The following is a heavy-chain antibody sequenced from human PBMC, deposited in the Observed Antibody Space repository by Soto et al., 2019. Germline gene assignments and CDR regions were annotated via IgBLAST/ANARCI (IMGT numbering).Heavy chain of an antibody. CDR2: IYYSGST. J-gene: IGHJ6*02. Sequence: QLQLQESGPGLVKPSETLSLTCTVSGGSISSSSYYWGWIRQPPGKGLEWIGSIYYSGSTYYNPSLQSRVPIPVDTSKNQFSLKLSSVTAADTAVYYCASRNDYYDSSGYPYYYGMDVWGQGTTVTVSS. CDR3: ASRNDYYDSSGYPYYYGMDV. D-gene: IGHD3-22*01. CDR1: GGSISSSSYY. V-gene: IGHV4-39*01.